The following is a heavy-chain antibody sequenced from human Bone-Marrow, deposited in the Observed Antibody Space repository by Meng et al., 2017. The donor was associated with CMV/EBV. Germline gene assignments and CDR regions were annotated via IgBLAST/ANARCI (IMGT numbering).Heavy chain of an antibody. CDR2: ISWNSGSM. CDR1: GFTFDDYA. Sequence: SLKISCAASGFTFDDYAMHWVRQAPGKGLEWVSGISWNSGSMVYADSVKGRFTISRDNAKNSLYLQMNSLRAEDTAVYYCARTYYDFWSGYSEGAFDIWSQGTMVTVSS. J-gene: IGHJ3*02. D-gene: IGHD3-3*01. V-gene: IGHV3-9*01. CDR3: ARTYYDFWSGYSEGAFDI.